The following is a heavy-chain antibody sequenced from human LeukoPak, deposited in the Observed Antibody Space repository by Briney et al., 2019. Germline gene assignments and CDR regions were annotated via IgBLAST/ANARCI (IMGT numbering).Heavy chain of an antibody. D-gene: IGHD5-18*01. CDR3: ARDVGYSYGLSFHYYMDV. CDR1: GFSFDDYG. Sequence: GGSLRLSCAASGFSFDDYGMSWVRQAPGKGLEWVSGINWNGGSTGYADSVKGRFTISRDNAKNSLSLQMNSLRVEDTAVYYCARDVGYSYGLSFHYYMDVWGKGTTVTISS. V-gene: IGHV3-20*04. J-gene: IGHJ6*03. CDR2: INWNGGST.